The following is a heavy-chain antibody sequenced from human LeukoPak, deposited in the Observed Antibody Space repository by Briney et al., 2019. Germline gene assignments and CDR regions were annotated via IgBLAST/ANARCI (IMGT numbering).Heavy chain of an antibody. CDR2: IIPIFGTA. J-gene: IGHJ4*02. D-gene: IGHD6-13*01. CDR1: GGTFSSYA. V-gene: IGHV1-69*05. CDR3: ARDPAAGLGYFDY. Sequence: SVKVSCKASGGTFSSYAISWVRQAPGQGLEWMGGIIPIFGTANYAQKFQGRVTITTDKSTSTAYMELSSLRSEDTAVYYCARDPAAGLGYFDYWGQGTLVTVSS.